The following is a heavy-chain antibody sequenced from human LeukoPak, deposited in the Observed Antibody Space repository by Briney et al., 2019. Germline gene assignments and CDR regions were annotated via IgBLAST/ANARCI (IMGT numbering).Heavy chain of an antibody. CDR1: AGSISSGDYY. D-gene: IGHD3-16*01. CDR2: TYYSGTT. Sequence: SQTLSLTCAVSAGSISSGDYYWGWIRQPPGKGLEWIVFTYYSGTTYYNPSLKSRVTKSVDTSKNQFSLRLSSVTAADTAVYFCARGGYDHTWGSPSTFFAFDIWGQGTMVTISS. J-gene: IGHJ3*02. CDR3: ARGGYDHTWGSPSTFFAFDI. V-gene: IGHV4-30-4*08.